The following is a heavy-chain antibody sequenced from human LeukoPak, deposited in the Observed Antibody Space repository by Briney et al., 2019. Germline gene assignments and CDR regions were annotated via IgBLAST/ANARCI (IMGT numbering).Heavy chain of an antibody. D-gene: IGHD6-19*01. CDR1: GGTFSSYA. Sequence: SVKVSCKASGGTFSSYAISWVRQAPGQGLEWMGGIIPIFGTANYAQKFQGRVTITADESTSTAYMELSSLRSEDTAVYYCARGNAAVAGYYYYYMDVWGKGTTVTISS. CDR2: IIPIFGTA. J-gene: IGHJ6*03. V-gene: IGHV1-69*13. CDR3: ARGNAAVAGYYYYYMDV.